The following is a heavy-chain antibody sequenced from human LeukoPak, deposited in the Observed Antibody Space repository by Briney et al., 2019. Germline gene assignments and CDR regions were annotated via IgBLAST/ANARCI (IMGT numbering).Heavy chain of an antibody. D-gene: IGHD5-12*01. CDR3: ARGRGGYSGYDSED. V-gene: IGHV4-61*02. Sequence: NPSQTLSLTCTVSGGSISSGSYYWSWIRQPAGKGLEWIGRIYTSGSTNYNPSLKSRVTISVDTSKNQLSRKLSSVTAADTAVYYCARGRGGYSGYDSEDWGQGTLVTVSS. CDR2: IYTSGST. J-gene: IGHJ4*02. CDR1: GGSISSGSYY.